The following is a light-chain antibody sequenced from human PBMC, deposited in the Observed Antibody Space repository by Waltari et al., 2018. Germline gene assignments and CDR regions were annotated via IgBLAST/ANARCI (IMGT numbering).Light chain of an antibody. CDR2: WAS. CDR1: QSFLYRSNTKYY. Sequence: DIVVTQSPDSLTLSVGERATLQCKSSQSFLYRSNTKYYLSWYQQKSGQSPSLLIYWASTREAGVPDRFSGSGSGTDFTLTINGLQPEDAAVYFCHQYYLTPWTFGQGTKLEIK. CDR3: HQYYLTPWT. V-gene: IGKV4-1*01. J-gene: IGKJ1*01.